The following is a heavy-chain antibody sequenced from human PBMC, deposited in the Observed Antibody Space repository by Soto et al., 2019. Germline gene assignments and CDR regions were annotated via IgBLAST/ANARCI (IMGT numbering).Heavy chain of an antibody. Sequence: QVQLQESGPGLVKPSQTLSLTCTVSGGSISSADYYWSWIRQPPGKGLEWMGYFHSSGATYKDPSFKSRAIIPVDSPTDQIAPKLDSVPAADTAVYYLAIRWFVDFDYWGHGTLVTVSS. CDR3: AIRWFVDFDY. CDR1: GGSISSADYY. D-gene: IGHD3-10*01. CDR2: FHSSGAT. V-gene: IGHV4-30-4*01. J-gene: IGHJ4*01.